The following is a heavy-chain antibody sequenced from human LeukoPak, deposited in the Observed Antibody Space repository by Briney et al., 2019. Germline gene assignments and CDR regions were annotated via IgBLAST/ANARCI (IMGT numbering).Heavy chain of an antibody. CDR2: IWSDGSNK. CDR1: GFTFSGFG. Sequence: GGSLRLSCATSGFTFSGFGMHWVRQAPGKGLEWVTVIWSDGSNKYYADSVKGRFTISRDNSKNSLYLQMSSLRTEDTALYYCAKDMSLDYWGQGTLVTVSS. D-gene: IGHD3-16*01. CDR3: AKDMSLDY. J-gene: IGHJ4*02. V-gene: IGHV3-33*03.